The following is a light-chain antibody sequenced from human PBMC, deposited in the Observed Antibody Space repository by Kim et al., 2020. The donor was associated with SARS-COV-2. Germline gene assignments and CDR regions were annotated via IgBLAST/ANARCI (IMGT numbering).Light chain of an antibody. Sequence: SYELTQPPSVSVAPGKTARITCGGNNIGSKSVHWYQQKPGQAPVLVIYYASDRPSGIPERFSGYNTGNTDTLTISRVEAGDEADYCCQVWDCSSDHPVFGGGAKLTVL. CDR1: NIGSKS. V-gene: IGLV3-21*04. J-gene: IGLJ2*01. CDR2: YAS. CDR3: QVWDCSSDHPV.